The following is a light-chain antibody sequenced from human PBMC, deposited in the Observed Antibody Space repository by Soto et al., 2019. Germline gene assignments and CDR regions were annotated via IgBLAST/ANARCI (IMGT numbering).Light chain of an antibody. CDR2: DAS. J-gene: IGKJ3*01. CDR1: QSVSSF. CDR3: QHRSN. V-gene: IGKV3-11*01. Sequence: EIVLTQSPATLSLSPGERATLSCRASQSVSSFLAWYQQKPGQAPRLLIYDASNRAIGIPARFSGSGSETDFTLTISSLEPEDFAVYYCQHRSNFGPGTKVDIK.